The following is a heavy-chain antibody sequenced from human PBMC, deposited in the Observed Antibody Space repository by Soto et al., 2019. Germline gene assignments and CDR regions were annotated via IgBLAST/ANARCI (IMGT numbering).Heavy chain of an antibody. V-gene: IGHV3-23*01. CDR3: ARAGSSSSTYYGMDV. CDR2: ISGSGGST. Sequence: EVQLLESGGGLVQPGGSLRLSCAASGFTFSSYAMSWVRQAPGKGLEWVSAISGSGGSTYYADSVKGRFTISRDNSKNTLYLQMNSLRAEDTAVYYCARAGSSSSTYYGMDVWGQGTTVTVSS. D-gene: IGHD6-6*01. CDR1: GFTFSSYA. J-gene: IGHJ6*02.